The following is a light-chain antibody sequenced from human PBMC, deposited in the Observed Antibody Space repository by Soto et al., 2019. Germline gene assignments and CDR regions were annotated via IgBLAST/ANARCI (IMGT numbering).Light chain of an antibody. V-gene: IGLV2-14*03. J-gene: IGLJ1*01. CDR3: CSYSTITTYV. Sequence: QSALTQPASVSGSPGQSVTISCNGSISDLGTYNYVSWFQQHPDKAPKLMIFGVNDRPSGVSDRFSGSKSGNTASLTISGLQAEDEADYYCCSYSTITTYVFGTGTKVTVL. CDR2: GVN. CDR1: ISDLGTYNY.